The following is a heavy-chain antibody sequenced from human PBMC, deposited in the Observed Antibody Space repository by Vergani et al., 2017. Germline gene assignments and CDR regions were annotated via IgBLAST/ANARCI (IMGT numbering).Heavy chain of an antibody. CDR2: ILTGGNT. V-gene: IGHV4-61*02. Sequence: QVKLQESGPGLLKPSQTLSLTCTVSGESIRSGSHYWSWIRQPAGKGLEWVGRILTGGNTNYNPSLKSRVFMSTDTSKNQFYLKLTSVTAADTAVYYCARHDVLEGWFDPWGPGTLVTVST. D-gene: IGHD3-16*01. J-gene: IGHJ5*01. CDR1: GESIRSGSHY. CDR3: ARHDVLEGWFDP.